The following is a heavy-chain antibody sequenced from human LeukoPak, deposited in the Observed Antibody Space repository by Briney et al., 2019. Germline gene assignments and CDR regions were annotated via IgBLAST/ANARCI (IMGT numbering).Heavy chain of an antibody. J-gene: IGHJ4*02. CDR3: AREPLGVVVVVAATGYFDY. Sequence: GGSLRLSCAASGFTFSSYDMNWVRQAPGKGLEWVSYISSSGSIIYYADSVKGRFTISRDNAKNSLYLQMNSLRAEDTAVYYCAREPLGVVVVVAATGYFDYWGQGTLVTVSS. D-gene: IGHD2-15*01. CDR2: ISSSGSII. CDR1: GFTFSSYD. V-gene: IGHV3-48*03.